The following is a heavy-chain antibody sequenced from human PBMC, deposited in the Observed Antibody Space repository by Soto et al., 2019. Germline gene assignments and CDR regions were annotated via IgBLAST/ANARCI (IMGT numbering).Heavy chain of an antibody. CDR1: GFTFSSYG. D-gene: IGHD3-22*01. CDR2: ISYDGSNK. V-gene: IGHV3-30*18. CDR3: AKKKGPGGYYYYFYY. J-gene: IGHJ4*02. Sequence: PGGSLRLSCAASGFTFSSYGMHWVRQAPGKGLEWVAVISYDGSNKYYADSVKGRFTISRDNSKNTLYLQMNSLRAEDTAVYYWAKKKGPGGYYYYFYYGVRGTLLTFSS.